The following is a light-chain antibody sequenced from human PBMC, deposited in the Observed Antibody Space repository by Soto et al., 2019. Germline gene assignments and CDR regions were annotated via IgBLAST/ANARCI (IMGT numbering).Light chain of an antibody. CDR1: QSASNY. V-gene: IGKV3-11*02. CDR3: HQRTNWPSIT. CDR2: GAS. J-gene: IGKJ5*01. Sequence: EIVLTQPPATLSLSPGETATLSCRASQSASNYLAWYQHKPGQAPMLLIYGASNRTTGISARISGSGFGRDFSLTINSLEPEDSAVYYCHQRTNWPSITFGQGTRLEI.